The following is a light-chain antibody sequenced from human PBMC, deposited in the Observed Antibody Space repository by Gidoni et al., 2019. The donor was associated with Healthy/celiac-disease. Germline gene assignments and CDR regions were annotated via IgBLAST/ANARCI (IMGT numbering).Light chain of an antibody. Sequence: GQTASITCSGDKLGDKYACWYQQKPGQSPVLVIYQDSKRPSGIPERFSGSNSGNTATLTISGTQAMDEADYYCQAWDSSTVVFGGGTKLTVL. V-gene: IGLV3-1*01. CDR1: KLGDKY. CDR2: QDS. CDR3: QAWDSSTVV. J-gene: IGLJ2*01.